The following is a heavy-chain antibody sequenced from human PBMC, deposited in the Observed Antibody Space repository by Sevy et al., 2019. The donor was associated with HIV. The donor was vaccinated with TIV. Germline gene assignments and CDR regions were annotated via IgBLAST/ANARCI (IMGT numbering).Heavy chain of an antibody. V-gene: IGHV1-24*01. J-gene: IGHJ6*02. CDR1: RYSLSEIS. CDR3: ATLDFWSDHPFYGTDV. Sequence: ASVKVSCKVSRYSLSEISMHWVRQAPGKGLEWMGGFDPEDGETSYAKKFQGRVTMTEDTSTNKAYMELRRLTSEDTAVYYCATLDFWSDHPFYGTDVWGQGTTVTVSS. CDR2: FDPEDGET. D-gene: IGHD3-3*01.